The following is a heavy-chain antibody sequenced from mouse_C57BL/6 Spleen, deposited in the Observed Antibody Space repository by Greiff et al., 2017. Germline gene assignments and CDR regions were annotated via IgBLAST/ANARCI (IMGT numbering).Heavy chain of an antibody. CDR3: ARSAYYSPYYFDY. Sequence: VQLQQSGPELVKPGASVKISCKASGYTFTDYYMNWVKQSHGKSLEWIGDINPNNGGTSYNQKFKGKATLTVDKSSSTAYMELRSLTSEDSAVYYCARSAYYSPYYFDYWGQGTTLTVSS. J-gene: IGHJ2*01. D-gene: IGHD2-12*01. CDR1: GYTFTDYY. CDR2: INPNNGGT. V-gene: IGHV1-26*01.